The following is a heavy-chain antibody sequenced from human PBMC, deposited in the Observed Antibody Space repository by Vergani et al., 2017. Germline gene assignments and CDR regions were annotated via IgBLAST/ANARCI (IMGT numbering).Heavy chain of an antibody. CDR1: GFTFSSYA. J-gene: IGHJ3*02. V-gene: IGHV3-30*01. D-gene: IGHD1-26*01. Sequence: QVQLVESGGGVVQPGRSLRLSCAASGFTFSSYAMHWVRQAPGKGLEWVAVISYDGSNKYYADSVKGRFTISRDNSKNTLYLQMNSLRAEDTAVYYCAREGGSYEENAFDIWGQGTMVTVSS. CDR2: ISYDGSNK. CDR3: AREGGSYEENAFDI.